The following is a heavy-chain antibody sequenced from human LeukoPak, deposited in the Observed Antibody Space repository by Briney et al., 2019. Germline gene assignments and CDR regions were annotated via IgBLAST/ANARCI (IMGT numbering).Heavy chain of an antibody. J-gene: IGHJ4*02. D-gene: IGHD3-16*01. CDR3: ARPRAYDSRDLDH. Sequence: PGGSLRLSCAVSGFTFSSYWMHWVRQAPGKGLVWVSRIDTDGTDTAYADSVKGRFTISRDNAKNTLYLRMNSLRAEDTAVYYCARPRAYDSRDLDHWGQGALVTVSS. CDR2: IDTDGTDT. V-gene: IGHV3-74*01. CDR1: GFTFSSYW.